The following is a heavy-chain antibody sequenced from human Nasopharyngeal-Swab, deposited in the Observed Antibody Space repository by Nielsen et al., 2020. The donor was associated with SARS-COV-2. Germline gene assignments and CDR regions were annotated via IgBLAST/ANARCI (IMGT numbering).Heavy chain of an antibody. CDR2: IYSGGST. J-gene: IGHJ6*03. CDR3: GTTPAGTYYYYMDV. CDR1: GFTVSSNY. D-gene: IGHD2/OR15-2a*01. Sequence: GESLKISCAASGFTVSSNYMSWVRQAPGKGLEWVSAIYSGGSTYYADSVKGRFTISRDNSKNTLYLQMNSLRAEDTAVYYSGTTPAGTYYYYMDVWGKGTTVTVSS. V-gene: IGHV3-66*01.